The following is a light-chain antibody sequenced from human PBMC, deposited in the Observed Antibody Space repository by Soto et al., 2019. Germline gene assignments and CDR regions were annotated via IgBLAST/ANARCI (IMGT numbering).Light chain of an antibody. V-gene: IGLV2-14*01. CDR1: SSDIGAYNY. CDR2: EVT. CDR3: SSFSSAIAFV. Sequence: QSVLTQPASVSASPGQSITISCTGTSSDIGAYNYISWYQQLPGKAPKLMIYEVTNRPSGISSRFSGSRSGNTASLSISGLQAEDEADYYCSSFSSAIAFVFGTGTKLTVL. J-gene: IGLJ1*01.